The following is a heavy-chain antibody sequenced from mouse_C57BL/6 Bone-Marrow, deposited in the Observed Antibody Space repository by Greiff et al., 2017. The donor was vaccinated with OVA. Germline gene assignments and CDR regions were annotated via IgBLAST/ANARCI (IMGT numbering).Heavy chain of an antibody. J-gene: IGHJ1*03. CDR2: INPYNGDT. D-gene: IGHD2-4*01. V-gene: IGHV1-20*01. CDR1: GYSFTGYF. CDR3: ARDYYDYLYWYFDV. Sequence: VQLQQSGPELVKPGDSVKISCKASGYSFTGYFMNWVMQSHGKSLEWIGRINPYNGDTFYNQKFKGKATLTVDKSSSTAHMELRSLTSEDSAVYYCARDYYDYLYWYFDVWGTGTTVTVSS.